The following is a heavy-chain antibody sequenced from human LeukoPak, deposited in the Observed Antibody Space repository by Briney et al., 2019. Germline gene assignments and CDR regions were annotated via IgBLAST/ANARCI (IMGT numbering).Heavy chain of an antibody. CDR2: VYPGDSDT. CDR3: ARHPRGNLYGDYDR. J-gene: IGHJ4*02. V-gene: IGHV5-51*01. Sequence: GESLKISCKGSGYSVTSYWIGWVRQMPGKGLEWMGIVYPGDSDTRYSPSFQGQVTISADKSITTAYLQWSSLKASDTAMYYCARHPRGNLYGDYDRWGQGTLVTVSS. CDR1: GYSVTSYW. D-gene: IGHD4-17*01.